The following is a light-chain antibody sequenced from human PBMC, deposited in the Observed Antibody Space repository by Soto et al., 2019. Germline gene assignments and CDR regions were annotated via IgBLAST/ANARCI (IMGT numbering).Light chain of an antibody. CDR2: DAT. CDR1: HNIERW. J-gene: IGKJ1*01. Sequence: IQMTKSPSTLSASVGDRVTITCRASHNIERWMAWYQQKRGRAPSLLIFDATTLHSGVPSRFSGGGSGTEFTLTINGLQPDDFATYYCQQFAKSSTFGQGTKVDIK. CDR3: QQFAKSST. V-gene: IGKV1-5*01.